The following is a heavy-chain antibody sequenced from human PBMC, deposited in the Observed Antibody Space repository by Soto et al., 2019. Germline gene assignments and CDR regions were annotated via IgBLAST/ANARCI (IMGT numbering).Heavy chain of an antibody. D-gene: IGHD2-8*02. Sequence: QVQLQQWGAGLLKPSETLSLTCAVYGGSFSGYYWTWIRQPPGTGLEWIGEINHSGSTNYNPSLKGRVTISVDPSKNQFSLKLTSVTAGDTAVYYCARDKITGLFDYWGQGTLVTVSS. V-gene: IGHV4-34*01. CDR3: ARDKITGLFDY. J-gene: IGHJ4*02. CDR1: GGSFSGYY. CDR2: INHSGST.